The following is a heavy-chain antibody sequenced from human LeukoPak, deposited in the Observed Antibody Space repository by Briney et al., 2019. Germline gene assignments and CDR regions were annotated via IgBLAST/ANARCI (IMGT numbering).Heavy chain of an antibody. J-gene: IGHJ4*02. Sequence: PGGSLRLSCAASGLTFSNAWMSCVRHAPGKGLEWVGRIKSKTDGGTTDYAAPVKGRFTISRDDSKNTLYLQMNSLKTEDTAVYYCTRGYSYGYDWGQGALVTVSS. CDR1: GLTFSNAW. CDR3: TRGYSYGYD. V-gene: IGHV3-15*01. CDR2: IKSKTDGGTT. D-gene: IGHD5-18*01.